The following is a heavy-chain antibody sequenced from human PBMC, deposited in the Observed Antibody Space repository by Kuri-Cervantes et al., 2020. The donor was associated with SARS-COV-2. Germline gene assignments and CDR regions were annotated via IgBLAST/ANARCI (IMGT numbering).Heavy chain of an antibody. CDR3: ARGGVVVPAAIGY. V-gene: IGHV3-66*01. Sequence: GGSLRLSCAASGFTFDDYGMSWVRQAPGKGLEWVSVIYSGGSTYYADSVKGRFTISRDNSKNTLYLQMNSLRAEDTAVYYCARGGVVVPAAIGYWGQGTLVTVSS. CDR1: GFTFDDYG. D-gene: IGHD2-2*01. CDR2: IYSGGST. J-gene: IGHJ4*02.